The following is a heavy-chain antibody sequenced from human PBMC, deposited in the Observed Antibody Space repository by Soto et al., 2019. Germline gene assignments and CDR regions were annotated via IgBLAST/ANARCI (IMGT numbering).Heavy chain of an antibody. J-gene: IGHJ4*02. CDR3: AKGGYGGKFDY. D-gene: IGHD6-25*01. CDR1: GFTFSNYA. CDR2: ISGGGGSK. Sequence: HPGGSLRLSCAASGFTFSNYAMSWVRQAPGRGLEWVSAISGGGGSKYYADSVKGRFTISRDNSKNTLYLQMNSLGAEDTAVYYCAKGGYGGKFDYWGQGTLVTVSS. V-gene: IGHV3-23*01.